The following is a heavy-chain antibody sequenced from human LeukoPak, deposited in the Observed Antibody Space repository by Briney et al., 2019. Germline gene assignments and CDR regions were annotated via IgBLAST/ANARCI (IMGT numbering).Heavy chain of an antibody. Sequence: GASVKVSCKASGYTFTSYGISWVRQAPGQGLEWMGWISAYNGNTNYAQKLQGRVAMTTDTSTSTAYMELRSLRSDDTAVYYCAREFITHPKDYDYVRGPLDYWGQGTLVTVSS. J-gene: IGHJ4*02. CDR2: ISAYNGNT. CDR3: AREFITHPKDYDYVRGPLDY. V-gene: IGHV1-18*01. CDR1: GYTFTSYG. D-gene: IGHD3-16*01.